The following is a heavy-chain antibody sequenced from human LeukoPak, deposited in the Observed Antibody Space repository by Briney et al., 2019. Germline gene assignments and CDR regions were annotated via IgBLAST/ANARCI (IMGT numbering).Heavy chain of an antibody. Sequence: GGSLRLSCAASGFTFSSYGMSWARQAPGKGLEWVSAISGSGGSTYYADSVKGRFTISRDNSKNTLYLQMNSLRAEDTAVYYCAKGGGSYFRFYFDYWGQGTLVTVSS. CDR1: GFTFSSYG. J-gene: IGHJ4*02. CDR2: ISGSGGST. V-gene: IGHV3-23*01. D-gene: IGHD1-26*01. CDR3: AKGGGSYFRFYFDY.